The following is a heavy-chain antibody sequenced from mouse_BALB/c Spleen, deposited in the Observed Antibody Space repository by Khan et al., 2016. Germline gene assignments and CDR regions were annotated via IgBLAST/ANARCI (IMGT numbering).Heavy chain of an antibody. CDR1: GYSFTGYY. CDR2: ISCYNGAT. V-gene: IGHV1S34*01. Sequence: LVKTGASVKISCKVSGYSFTGYYIHWVKQSHGKGLEWIGYISCYNGATNYNQKFRGKATFTVDTSSSTAYMQFNSLTSEDSAVYYGARGDYDGYYAMDYWGQGTSVTVSS. D-gene: IGHD2-4*01. CDR3: ARGDYDGYYAMDY. J-gene: IGHJ4*01.